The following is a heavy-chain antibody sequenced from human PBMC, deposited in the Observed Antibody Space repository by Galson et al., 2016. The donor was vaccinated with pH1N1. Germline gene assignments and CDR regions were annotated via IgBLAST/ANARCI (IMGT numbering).Heavy chain of an antibody. CDR1: GGTFGSYG. D-gene: IGHD3-22*01. CDR2: IIPIFNTA. J-gene: IGHJ2*01. CDR3: AREDYYDTDLSDWYFDL. V-gene: IGHV1-69*13. Sequence: SVKVSCKASGGTFGSYGINWVRQAPGQGLEWMGGIIPIFNTAKYAQNFQGRVTITADESATTAYMELTSLRSEDTAMYPCAREDYYDTDLSDWYFDLWGRGTLLTVSS.